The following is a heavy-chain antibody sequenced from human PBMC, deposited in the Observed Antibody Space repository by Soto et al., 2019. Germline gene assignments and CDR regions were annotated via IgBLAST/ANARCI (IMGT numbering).Heavy chain of an antibody. J-gene: IGHJ3*02. CDR1: GGTFSSYA. Sequence: GASVKVSCKASGGTFSSYAISWVRQAPGQGLEWMGGIIPIFGTANYAQKFQGRVTITGDASTSTVYMELSSLRSEDTAVYYCARTYYYDSSGYYYDGRDAFDIWGQGTMVTVSS. CDR2: IIPIFGTA. CDR3: ARTYYYDSSGYYYDGRDAFDI. V-gene: IGHV1-69*13. D-gene: IGHD3-22*01.